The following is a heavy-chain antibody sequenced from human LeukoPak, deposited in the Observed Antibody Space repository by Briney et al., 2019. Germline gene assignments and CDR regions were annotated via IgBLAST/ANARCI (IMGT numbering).Heavy chain of an antibody. V-gene: IGHV1-2*02. CDR3: ARSRTMVRGVITY. CDR1: GYTFTGYY. J-gene: IGHJ4*02. D-gene: IGHD3-10*01. Sequence: ASVKVSCKASGYTFTGYYMHWVRQAPGQGLEWMGWINPNSGGTNYAQKFQGRVTMTRDTSISTAYMELSRLRSDDTAVYYCARSRTMVRGVITYWGQGTLVNVSS. CDR2: INPNSGGT.